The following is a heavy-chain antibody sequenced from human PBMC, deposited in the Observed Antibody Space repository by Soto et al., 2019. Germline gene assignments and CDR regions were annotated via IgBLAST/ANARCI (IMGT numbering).Heavy chain of an antibody. J-gene: IGHJ4*02. CDR1: GYTFTSYG. D-gene: IGHD5-12*01. V-gene: IGHV1-18*01. CDR3: ARVQSGYDFAY. CDR2: ISAYNGNT. Sequence: QVQLVQSGXXVKKXGXSVKVSCKASGYTFTSYGINWVRQAPGQGLEWMGWISAYNGNTHYAQKLQGRVTMTTDTSTSTAYMELRSLRSDDTAVYYCARVQSGYDFAYWGQGTLVTVSS.